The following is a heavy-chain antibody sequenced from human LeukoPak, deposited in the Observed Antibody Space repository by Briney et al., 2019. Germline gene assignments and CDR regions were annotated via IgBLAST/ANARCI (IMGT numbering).Heavy chain of an antibody. D-gene: IGHD3-3*01. V-gene: IGHV4-4*09. Sequence: SETLSLTCTVSGGSISSYCWGWIRQPPGKGLEWIGYVYTSGSTNYNPSLTSRVTISVDTSKNQFSLKLSSVTAADTAVYYCAGYYDFWSRYYPQQYYFDYWGQGTLVTVSS. CDR3: AGYYDFWSRYYPQQYYFDY. J-gene: IGHJ4*02. CDR1: GGSISSYC. CDR2: VYTSGST.